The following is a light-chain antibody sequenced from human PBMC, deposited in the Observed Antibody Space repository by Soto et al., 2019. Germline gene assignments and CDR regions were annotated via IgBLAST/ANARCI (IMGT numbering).Light chain of an antibody. CDR2: GAS. V-gene: IGKV3-15*01. CDR1: QSFSSN. CDR3: HQYNNWPPWT. J-gene: IGKJ1*01. Sequence: IVMTLSPATLSVSPGERATLSCRASQSFSSNLAWYQQKPGQAPRLLIYGASTRATGIPARFSGSGSGTEFTLTISSLQSEDFAVYYCHQYNNWPPWTFGQGTKVDIK.